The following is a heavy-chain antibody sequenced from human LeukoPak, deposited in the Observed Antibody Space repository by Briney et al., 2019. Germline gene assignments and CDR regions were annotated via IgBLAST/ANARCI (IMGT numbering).Heavy chain of an antibody. V-gene: IGHV3-11*03. CDR2: LSSSSAST. J-gene: IGHJ4*02. Sequence: GGSLRLSCAASGFTFSDYYMSWIRQTPGKGLEWVSDLSSSSASTNYADSVKGRFTISRDNAKNSLHLQMNSLRDEDTAVYYCTRSGSDIVVVPAASDYWGQGTLVTVSS. D-gene: IGHD2-2*01. CDR3: TRSGSDIVVVPAASDY. CDR1: GFTFSDYY.